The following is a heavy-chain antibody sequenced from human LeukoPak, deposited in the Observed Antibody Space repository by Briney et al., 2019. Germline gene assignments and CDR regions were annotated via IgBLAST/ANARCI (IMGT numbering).Heavy chain of an antibody. CDR2: IYYSGST. D-gene: IGHD3-10*01. V-gene: IGHV4-59*01. J-gene: IGHJ4*02. CDR1: GGSISSYY. CDR3: ARAVFGESPSFIDY. Sequence: PSETLSLTCTVSGGSISSYYWSWLRQPPGKGLEWIGYIYYSGSTNYNPSLKSRVTISVDTSKNQFSLKLSSVTAADTAVYYCARAVFGESPSFIDYWGQGTLVTVSS.